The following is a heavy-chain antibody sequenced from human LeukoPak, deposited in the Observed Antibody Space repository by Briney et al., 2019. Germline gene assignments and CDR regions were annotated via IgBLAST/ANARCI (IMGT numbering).Heavy chain of an antibody. CDR3: ARVTGYRIEDYFDY. J-gene: IGHJ4*02. CDR2: IYYSGST. D-gene: IGHD6-13*01. CDR1: GGSISSSSYY. V-gene: IGHV4-61*05. Sequence: PSETLSLTCTVSGGSISSSSYYWGWIRQPPGKGLEWIGYIYYSGSTNYNPSLKSRVTISVETSKNEFSLKLRSVTAADTAVYYCARVTGYRIEDYFDYWGQGILVTVSS.